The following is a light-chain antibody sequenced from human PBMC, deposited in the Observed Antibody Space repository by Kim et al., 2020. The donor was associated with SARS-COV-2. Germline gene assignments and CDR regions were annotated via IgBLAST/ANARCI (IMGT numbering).Light chain of an antibody. J-gene: IGLJ3*02. CDR2: EVT. V-gene: IGLV2-8*01. CDR1: SSDIGGYNF. Sequence: QSALTQPPSASGSPGQSVTISCTGSSSDIGGYNFVSWFLQRPGKAPKLIIYEVTKRPSGVPDRFSGSKSGNTASLTVSGLQPEDEADYYCCSYAGTNSWVFGGGTQLTVL. CDR3: CSYAGTNSWV.